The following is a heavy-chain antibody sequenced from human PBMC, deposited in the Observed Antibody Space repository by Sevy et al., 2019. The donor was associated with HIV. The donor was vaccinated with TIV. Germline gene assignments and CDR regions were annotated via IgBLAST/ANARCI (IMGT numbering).Heavy chain of an antibody. D-gene: IGHD2-15*01. J-gene: IGHJ3*02. CDR2: IIPIFGTA. CDR1: GGTFSSYA. Sequence: ASVKVSCKASGGTFSSYAISWVRQAPGQGLEWMGRIIPIFGTANYAQKFQGRVTITADESTSTAYMELSSLRSEETAVYYCARFQSVVAANLVDEPDAFDIWGQGTMVTVSS. V-gene: IGHV1-69*13. CDR3: ARFQSVVAANLVDEPDAFDI.